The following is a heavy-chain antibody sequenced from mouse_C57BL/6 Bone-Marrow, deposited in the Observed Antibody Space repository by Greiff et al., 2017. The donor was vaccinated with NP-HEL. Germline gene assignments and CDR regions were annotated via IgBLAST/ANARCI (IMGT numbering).Heavy chain of an antibody. CDR2: ISYSGST. J-gene: IGHJ4*01. D-gene: IGHD5-1*01. Sequence: EVKLVESGPGMVKPSQSLSLTCTVTGYSITSGYDWHWIRHFPGNKLEWMGYISYSGSTNYNPSLKSRISITHDTSKNHFFLKLNSVTTEDTATYYCARGTYYYAMDYWGQGTPVTVSS. V-gene: IGHV3-1*01. CDR1: GYSITSGYD. CDR3: ARGTYYYAMDY.